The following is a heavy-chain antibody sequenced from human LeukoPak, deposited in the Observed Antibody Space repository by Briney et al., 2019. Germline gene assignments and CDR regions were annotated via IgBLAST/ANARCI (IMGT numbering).Heavy chain of an antibody. CDR3: ARGGYGWYFDL. CDR1: GGSISSYY. CDR2: IYYSGST. V-gene: IGHV4-59*01. Sequence: SETLSLTCTVSGGSISSYYWSWIRQPPGKGLEWIGYIYYSGSTNYNPSLKSRVTISVDTSKNRFSLKLSSVTAADTAVYYCARGGYGWYFDLWGRGTLVTVSS. D-gene: IGHD4-17*01. J-gene: IGHJ2*01.